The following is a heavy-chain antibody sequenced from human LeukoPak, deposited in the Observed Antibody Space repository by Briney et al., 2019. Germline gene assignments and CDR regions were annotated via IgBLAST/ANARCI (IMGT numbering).Heavy chain of an antibody. CDR3: VRPSVAAIYYYYYMDV. Sequence: GGSLRLSCAASGFTFSSYAMSWVRQAPGKGLEWVSAISGSGGTTYYADSVKGRFPISRDNSKNTLYLQMKSLRAEDTAVYYCVRPSVAAIYYYYYMDVWGKGTTVTVSS. D-gene: IGHD6-19*01. J-gene: IGHJ6*03. CDR2: ISGSGGTT. CDR1: GFTFSSYA. V-gene: IGHV3-23*01.